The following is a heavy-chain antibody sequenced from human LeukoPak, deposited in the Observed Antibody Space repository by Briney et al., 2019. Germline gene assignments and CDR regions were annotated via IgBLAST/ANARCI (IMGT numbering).Heavy chain of an antibody. CDR1: GGSISSSSYY. V-gene: IGHV4-39*07. Sequence: SETLSLTCTVSGGSISSSSYYWGWIRQPPGKGLEWIGSIYYSGSTYYNPSLKSRVTISVDTSKNQFSLKLSSVTAADTAVYYCARGARRGYSYGPRDYWGQGTLVTVSS. CDR3: ARGARRGYSYGPRDY. D-gene: IGHD5-18*01. J-gene: IGHJ4*02. CDR2: IYYSGST.